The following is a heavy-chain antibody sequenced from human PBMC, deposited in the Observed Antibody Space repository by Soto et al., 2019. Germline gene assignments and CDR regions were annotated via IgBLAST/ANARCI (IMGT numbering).Heavy chain of an antibody. D-gene: IGHD3-10*01. CDR2: IYYSGST. CDR1: GGSISSSSYY. CDR3: ARPGNYGSGSYLYYLDY. V-gene: IGHV4-39*01. Sequence: LSLTCTVSGGSISSSSYYWGWIRQPPGKGLEWIGSIYYSGSTYYNPSLKSRVTISVDTSKNQFSLKLSSVTAADTAVYYCARPGNYGSGSYLYYLDYWGQGTLVTVSS. J-gene: IGHJ4*02.